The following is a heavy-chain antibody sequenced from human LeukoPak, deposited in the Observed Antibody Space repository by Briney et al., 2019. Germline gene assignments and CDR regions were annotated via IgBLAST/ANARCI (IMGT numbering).Heavy chain of an antibody. V-gene: IGHV1-18*01. CDR2: IDPNTGNT. J-gene: IGHJ6*03. CDR3: ARDQRVGDGSSGYYYYMDV. Sequence: ASVKVSCKASGYSFTNYDLNWVRQAPGQGLEWMGWIDPNTGNTNYAQKLQGRVTMTTDTSTSTAYMELRSLRSDDTAVYYCARDQRVGDGSSGYYYYMDVWGKGTTVTISS. D-gene: IGHD2-21*02. CDR1: GYSFTNYD.